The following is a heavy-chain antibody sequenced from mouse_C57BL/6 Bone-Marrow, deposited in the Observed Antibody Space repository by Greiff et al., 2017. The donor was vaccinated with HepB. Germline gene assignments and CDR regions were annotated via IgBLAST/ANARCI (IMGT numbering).Heavy chain of an antibody. CDR3: TRGFITTCFDY. CDR1: GYTFTDYE. J-gene: IGHJ2*01. Sequence: VQLQESGAELVRPGASVTLSCKASGYTFTDYEMHWVKQTPVHGLEWIGAIDPETGGTAYNQKFKGKAILTADKSSSTAYMELRSLTSEDSAVYYCTRGFITTCFDYWGQGTTLTVSS. CDR2: IDPETGGT. V-gene: IGHV1-15*01. D-gene: IGHD1-1*01.